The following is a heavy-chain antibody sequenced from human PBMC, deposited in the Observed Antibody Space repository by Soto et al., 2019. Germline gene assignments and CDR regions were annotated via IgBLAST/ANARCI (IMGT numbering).Heavy chain of an antibody. CDR2: INSDGSST. J-gene: IGHJ1*01. V-gene: IGHV3-74*01. CDR3: ARVTVTLTEYFQH. Sequence: EVQLVESGGGLVQPGGSLRLSCAASGFTFSSYWMHWVRQAPGKGLVRVSRINSDGSSTSYADSVKGRFTISRDNAKNTLYLQMNSLRAEDTAVYYCARVTVTLTEYFQHWGQGTLVTVSS. D-gene: IGHD4-17*01. CDR1: GFTFSSYW.